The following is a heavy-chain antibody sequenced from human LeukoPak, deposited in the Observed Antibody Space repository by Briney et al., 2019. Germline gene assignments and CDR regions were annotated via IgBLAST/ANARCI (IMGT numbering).Heavy chain of an antibody. CDR2: MNPNSGNT. D-gene: IGHD4-17*01. V-gene: IGHV1-8*01. CDR3: ARTPTFGDYFGYYYGMDV. Sequence: ASVKVSCKASGYTCTSYDINWVRQATGQGLEWMGWMNPNSGNTGYAQKFQGRVTMTRNTSISTAYMELSSLRSEDTAVYYCARTPTFGDYFGYYYGMDVWGQGTTVTVSS. CDR1: GYTCTSYD. J-gene: IGHJ6*02.